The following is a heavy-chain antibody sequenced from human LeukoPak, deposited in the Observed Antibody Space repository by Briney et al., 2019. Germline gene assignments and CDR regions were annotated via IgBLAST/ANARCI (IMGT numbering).Heavy chain of an antibody. D-gene: IGHD6-13*01. V-gene: IGHV3-23*01. CDR3: AKKRIAAAGKPDFDY. J-gene: IGHJ4*02. CDR2: ISGSGGIT. Sequence: PGGSLRLSCAASGFTFSSYAMSWVRQAPGKGLEWVSLISGSGGITYYADSVKGRFTISRDDSKNTLYLQMNSLRAEDAAVYYCAKKRIAAAGKPDFDYWGQGTLVTVSS. CDR1: GFTFSSYA.